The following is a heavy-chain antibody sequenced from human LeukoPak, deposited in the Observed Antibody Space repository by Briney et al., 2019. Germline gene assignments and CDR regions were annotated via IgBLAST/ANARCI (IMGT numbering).Heavy chain of an antibody. D-gene: IGHD5-18*01. J-gene: IGHJ4*02. V-gene: IGHV3-74*01. CDR1: GFTFSSYW. Sequence: PGGSLRLSCAASGFTFSSYWMHWVRQAPGKGLVWVSRINSDGSSTSYADSVKGRSTISRDNAKNTLYLQMNSLRGEDTAVYYCARKAGGYSYGPLDYWGQGTLVTVSS. CDR2: INSDGSST. CDR3: ARKAGGYSYGPLDY.